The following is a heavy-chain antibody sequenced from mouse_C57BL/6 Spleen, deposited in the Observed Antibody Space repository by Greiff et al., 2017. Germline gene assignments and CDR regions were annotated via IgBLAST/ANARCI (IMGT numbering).Heavy chain of an antibody. J-gene: IGHJ1*03. CDR3: ARARGDSSGYDWYFDV. CDR1: GYTFTSYW. D-gene: IGHD3-2*02. CDR2: IYPGSGST. Sequence: QVQLQQPGAELVKPGASVKMSCKASGYTFTSYWITWVKQRPGQGLEWIGDIYPGSGSTNYNEKFKSKATLTVDTSSSTAYMQLSSLTSEDSAVYYCARARGDSSGYDWYFDVWGTGTTVTVSS. V-gene: IGHV1-55*01.